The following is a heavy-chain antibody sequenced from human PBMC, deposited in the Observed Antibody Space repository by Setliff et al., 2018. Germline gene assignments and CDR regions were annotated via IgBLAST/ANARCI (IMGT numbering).Heavy chain of an antibody. CDR2: VDHSGNT. CDR1: GDSISRSTYY. J-gene: IGHJ4*02. V-gene: IGHV4-39*01. Sequence: SETLSLTCTVSGDSISRSTYYWGRIRQSPGKGLDWIGTVDHSGNTFYNPSLKSRVTISVAPSKNQVSLKLTSVSAADTAVYYCARFYGDYQFDYWGQGTLVTVSS. D-gene: IGHD4-17*01. CDR3: ARFYGDYQFDY.